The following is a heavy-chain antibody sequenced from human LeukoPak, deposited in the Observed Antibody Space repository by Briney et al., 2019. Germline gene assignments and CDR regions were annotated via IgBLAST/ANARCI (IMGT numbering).Heavy chain of an antibody. Sequence: PGGSLRLSCAASGFTFSSYAMSWVRQAPGKGLEWVSAISGSGGSTYYADSVKGRFTISRDNSKNTLYLQMNSLRAEDTAVYYCAKVAPLDYYDSSGYYYSFDYWGQGTLVTVS. CDR2: ISGSGGST. V-gene: IGHV3-23*01. CDR3: AKVAPLDYYDSSGYYYSFDY. J-gene: IGHJ4*02. D-gene: IGHD3-22*01. CDR1: GFTFSSYA.